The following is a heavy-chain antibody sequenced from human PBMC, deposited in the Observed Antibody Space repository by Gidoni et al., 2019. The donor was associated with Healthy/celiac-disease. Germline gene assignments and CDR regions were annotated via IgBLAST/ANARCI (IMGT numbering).Heavy chain of an antibody. CDR3: ARDTAGVVDY. Sequence: QVQLQESGPGLVKPSETLSLTCTVSGGSISSYYWSWLRQPPGKGLDWIGYIYYSGSTNYNPSLKSRVTISVDTSKNQFSLKLSSVTAADTAVYYCARDTAGVVDYWGQGTLVTVSS. V-gene: IGHV4-59*01. D-gene: IGHD2-8*01. J-gene: IGHJ4*02. CDR2: IYYSGST. CDR1: GGSISSYY.